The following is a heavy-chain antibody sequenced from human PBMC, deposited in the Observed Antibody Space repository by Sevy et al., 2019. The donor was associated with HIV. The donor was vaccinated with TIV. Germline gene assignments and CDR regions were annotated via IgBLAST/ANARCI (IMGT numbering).Heavy chain of an antibody. V-gene: IGHV1-24*01. Sequence: ASVKVSCKVSGYIFTELSMHWVRQDPGKGLEWMGGFDPEDGETIYAQKFQGRVTMTEDTSTDTAYMDLSSLRSEDTAVYYCATDSVLLKGRYYDSSGYYLHYWGQGTLVTVSS. J-gene: IGHJ4*02. CDR3: ATDSVLLKGRYYDSSGYYLHY. D-gene: IGHD3-22*01. CDR2: FDPEDGET. CDR1: GYIFTELS.